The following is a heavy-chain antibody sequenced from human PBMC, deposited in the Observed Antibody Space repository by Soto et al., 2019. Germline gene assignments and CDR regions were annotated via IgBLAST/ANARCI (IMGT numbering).Heavy chain of an antibody. V-gene: IGHV1-18*01. Sequence: QGQLVQSGAEVKKPGASVKVSCKASGYTFTSYGISWVRQAPGQGIECMGWISAYNGNTNYAQKLQGRVTMTTDTSTSTAYMELRSLRADDTAVYYCARGTLDCYNYPRGWFDHWGQGTLVTVYS. CDR3: ARGTLDCYNYPRGWFDH. CDR2: ISAYNGNT. D-gene: IGHD5-12*01. CDR1: GYTFTSYG. J-gene: IGHJ5*02.